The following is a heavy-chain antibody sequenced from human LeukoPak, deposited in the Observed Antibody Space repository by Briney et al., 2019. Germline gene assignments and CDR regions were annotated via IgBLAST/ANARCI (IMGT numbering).Heavy chain of an antibody. CDR2: IYTGGGT. J-gene: IGHJ4*02. CDR3: AKDTNHYGDYCFDY. CDR1: GFTVNSNY. D-gene: IGHD4-17*01. Sequence: PGGSLRLSCAASGFTVNSNYMIWVRQAPGKGLEWVSVIYTGGGTYYADSVKGRFTISRDNSKNTLYLQMNSLRAEDTAVYYCAKDTNHYGDYCFDYWGQGTLVTVSS. V-gene: IGHV3-53*01.